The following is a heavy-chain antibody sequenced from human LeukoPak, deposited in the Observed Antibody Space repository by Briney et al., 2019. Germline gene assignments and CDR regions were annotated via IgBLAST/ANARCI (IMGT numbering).Heavy chain of an antibody. Sequence: SETLSLTCTVSGGSISSYYWSWIRQPPGKGLEWIGYIYYSGSTYYNPSLKSRVTISVDTSKNQFSLKLSSVTAADTAVYYCARDTTMVRGSRLGFDIWGQGTMVTVSS. D-gene: IGHD3-10*01. J-gene: IGHJ3*02. V-gene: IGHV4-59*12. CDR1: GGSISSYY. CDR3: ARDTTMVRGSRLGFDI. CDR2: IYYSGST.